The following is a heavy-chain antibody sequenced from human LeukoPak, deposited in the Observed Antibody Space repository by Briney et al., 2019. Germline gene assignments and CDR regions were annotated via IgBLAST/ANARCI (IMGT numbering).Heavy chain of an antibody. CDR3: TRVGYIDEGIDY. CDR1: GFTFSSYW. Sequence: GGSLRLSCAASGFTFSSYWMNWARQAPGKGLEWVASINHNGNVNYYVDSVKGRFTISRDNAKNSLYLQMSNLRAEDTAIYYCTRVGYIDEGIDYWGQGTLVTVSS. CDR2: INHNGNVN. D-gene: IGHD5-24*01. J-gene: IGHJ4*02. V-gene: IGHV3-7*04.